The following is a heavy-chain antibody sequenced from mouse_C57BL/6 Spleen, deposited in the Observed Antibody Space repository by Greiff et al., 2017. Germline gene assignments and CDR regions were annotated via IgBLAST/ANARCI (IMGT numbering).Heavy chain of an antibody. CDR1: GYAFTNYL. D-gene: IGHD1-1*01. CDR3: ARNYGSRHYAMDY. Sequence: QVQLQQSGAELVRPGTSVKVSCKASGYAFTNYLIEWVKQRPGQGLEWIGVINPGSGGTNYNEKFKGKATLTADKSSSTAYMQLSSLTSEDSAVYFCARNYGSRHYAMDYWGQGTSVTVSS. CDR2: INPGSGGT. J-gene: IGHJ4*01. V-gene: IGHV1-54*01.